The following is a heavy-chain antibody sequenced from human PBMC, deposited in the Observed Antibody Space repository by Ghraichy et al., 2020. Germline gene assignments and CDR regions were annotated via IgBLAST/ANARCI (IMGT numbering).Heavy chain of an antibody. D-gene: IGHD6-13*01. CDR1: GDTVSSNSAT. CDR3: ARLVGNSWFDY. V-gene: IGHV6-1*01. J-gene: IGHJ4*02. Sequence: SETLSLTCAISGDTVSSNSATWNRIRQSPSRGLEWLGRAYYRSQWYIDYAVSVKSRAAINPDTSKNHFSLQLNSVTPDDTAVYYCARLVGNSWFDYWGQGTLVTVSS. CDR2: AYYRSQWYI.